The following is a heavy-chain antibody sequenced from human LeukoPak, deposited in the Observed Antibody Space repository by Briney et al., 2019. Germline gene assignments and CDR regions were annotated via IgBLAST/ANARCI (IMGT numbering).Heavy chain of an antibody. CDR2: VNPNSGDT. J-gene: IGHJ4*02. V-gene: IGHV1-2*02. CDR1: GYTFTGYY. CDR3: ARTYYGDYRLGFDY. D-gene: IGHD4-17*01. Sequence: ASVKVSCKASGYTFTGYYLHWVRQAPGQGLEWMGCVNPNSGDTNYAQKFQGSVTMTRDTSISTVYMELSRLRSDDTAVYYCARTYYGDYRLGFDYWGQGTLVTVSS.